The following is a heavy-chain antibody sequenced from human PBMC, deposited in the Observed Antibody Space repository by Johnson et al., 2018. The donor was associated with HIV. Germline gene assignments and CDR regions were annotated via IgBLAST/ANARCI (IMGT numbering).Heavy chain of an antibody. Sequence: QVQLVESGGGLVKPGGSLRLSCAASGFTFDDFGMSWVRQAPGKGLEWVAVISYDGSNKYYADSVKGRLTISRDNSKNTLYLQMNSLRAEDTAVYYCARDCQSLHSGSCHDAFDIWGQGTMVIVSS. CDR1: GFTFDDFG. J-gene: IGHJ3*02. CDR3: ARDCQSLHSGSCHDAFDI. V-gene: IGHV3-30*03. CDR2: ISYDGSNK. D-gene: IGHD6-6*01.